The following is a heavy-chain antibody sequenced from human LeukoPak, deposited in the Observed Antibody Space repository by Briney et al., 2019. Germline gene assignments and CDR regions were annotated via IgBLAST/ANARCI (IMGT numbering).Heavy chain of an antibody. CDR2: IIPISGTA. Sequence: ASVKVSCKASGGTFSSYAISWVRQAPGQGLEWMGGIIPISGTANYAQKFQGRVTITADESTGTAYMELSSLRSEDTAVYYCARGTGNWIQLFDYWGQGTLVTVSS. V-gene: IGHV1-69*01. D-gene: IGHD5-18*01. CDR3: ARGTGNWIQLFDY. CDR1: GGTFSSYA. J-gene: IGHJ4*02.